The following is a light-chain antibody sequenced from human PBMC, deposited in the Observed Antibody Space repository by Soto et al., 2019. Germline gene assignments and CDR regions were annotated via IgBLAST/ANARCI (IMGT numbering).Light chain of an antibody. Sequence: SALTQPASVSGSPGQSITISCTGTSSYVGSYNLVSWYQQHPGKAPKLMIYEVSKRPSGVSNRFSGSKSGNTASLTISGLQAEDEADYYCCSYAGSSFYVFGTGTKVTVL. CDR3: CSYAGSSFYV. J-gene: IGLJ1*01. CDR2: EVS. CDR1: SSYVGSYNL. V-gene: IGLV2-23*02.